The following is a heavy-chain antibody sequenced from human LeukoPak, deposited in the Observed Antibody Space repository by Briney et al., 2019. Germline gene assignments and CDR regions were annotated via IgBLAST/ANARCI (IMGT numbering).Heavy chain of an antibody. CDR1: GFTFSSYS. Sequence: GGSLRLSCAASGFTFSSYSMNWVRQAPGKGLEWVSSISSSSSYIYYADSVKGRFTISRDNAKNSLYLQMNSLRAEDTAVYYCARGGLLWFGEPRGYYFDYWGQGTLVTVSS. V-gene: IGHV3-21*01. CDR2: ISSSSSYI. J-gene: IGHJ4*02. CDR3: ARGGLLWFGEPRGYYFDY. D-gene: IGHD3-10*01.